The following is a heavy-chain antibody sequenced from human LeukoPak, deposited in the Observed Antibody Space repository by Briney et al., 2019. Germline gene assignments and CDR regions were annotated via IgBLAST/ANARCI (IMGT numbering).Heavy chain of an antibody. CDR2: IKQDGREQ. D-gene: IGHD6-19*01. CDR1: GFTFSNYW. J-gene: IGHJ4*02. Sequence: GGSLRLSCAASGFTFSNYWMNWVRQAPGKGREWVANIKQDGREQYYVDSVKGRFTISRDNAKDSLYLQMNSLRAEDTAVYYCAKDRSITYSSGCFDYWGQGTLVTVSS. CDR3: AKDRSITYSSGCFDY. V-gene: IGHV3-7*01.